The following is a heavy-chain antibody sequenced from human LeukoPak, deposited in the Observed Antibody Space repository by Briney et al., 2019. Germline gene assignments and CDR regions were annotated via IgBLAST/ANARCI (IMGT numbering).Heavy chain of an antibody. CDR1: GYSFSGYY. CDR3: ARGGPAGSGSYYNQY. CDR2: INTNSGGT. J-gene: IGHJ4*02. D-gene: IGHD3-10*01. Sequence: ASVQVSCKDSGYSFSGYYMHWVRQPPAQGLEWMGWINTNSGGTNYAQKFQGRVTMTRDTSISTAHMELSRPTSDATAMYYCARGGPAGSGSYYNQYWGQGTLVTVSS. V-gene: IGHV1-2*02.